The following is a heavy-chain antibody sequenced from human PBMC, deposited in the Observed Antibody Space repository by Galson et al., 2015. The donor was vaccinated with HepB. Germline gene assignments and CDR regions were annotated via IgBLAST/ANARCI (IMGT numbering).Heavy chain of an antibody. J-gene: IGHJ4*02. CDR3: ARAFGSTSSYFDY. CDR1: KFTFISYG. CDR2: IWYDGSKE. Sequence: SLRLSCAASKFTFISYGMHWVRQAPGKGLEWMAVIWYDGSKEYYADSVKGRFTISRDNSKSTLYLQMNNLRAEDTAVYYCARAFGSTSSYFDYWGQGTLVTVSS. D-gene: IGHD2-2*01. V-gene: IGHV3-33*01.